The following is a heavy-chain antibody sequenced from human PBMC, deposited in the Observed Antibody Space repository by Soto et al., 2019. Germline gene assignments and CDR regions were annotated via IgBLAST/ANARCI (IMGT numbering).Heavy chain of an antibody. V-gene: IGHV4-4*07. CDR3: ARDYVDYGDYLNWFDP. CDR2: IYTSGST. Sequence: KPSETLSLTCTVSGGSISSYYWSWIRQPAGKGLEWIGRIYTSGSTNYNPSLKSRVTMSVDTSKNQFSLKLSSVTAADTAVYYCARDYVDYGDYLNWFDPWGQGTLVTVSS. D-gene: IGHD4-17*01. CDR1: GGSISSYY. J-gene: IGHJ5*02.